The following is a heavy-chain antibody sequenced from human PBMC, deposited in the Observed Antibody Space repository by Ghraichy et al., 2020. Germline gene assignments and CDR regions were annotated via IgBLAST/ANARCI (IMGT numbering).Heavy chain of an antibody. V-gene: IGHV4-30-2*01. CDR3: AILASSGVDV. CDR1: GGSVISGSYS. CDR2: IYHSGTC. D-gene: IGHD3-3*01. J-gene: IGHJ6*02. Sequence: SETLSLTCAVSGGSVISGSYSWTCIRQPPGRGLEWIGYIYHSGTCYYNPSLESRVTFSVDRSRNQFSLDLTSVTAADTAIYYCAILASSGVDVWGQGTTVTVSS.